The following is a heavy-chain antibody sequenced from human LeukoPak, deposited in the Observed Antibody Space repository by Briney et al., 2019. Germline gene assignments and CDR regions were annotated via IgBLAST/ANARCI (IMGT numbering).Heavy chain of an antibody. Sequence: GASVKVSCKASGYTFTGYYMHWVRQAPGQGLEWMGWINPNSGGTNYAQKFQGRVTMTRDTSISTAYMELSRLRSDDTAVYYCARDLDYDFWSGSRFGYWGQGTLVTVSS. J-gene: IGHJ4*02. V-gene: IGHV1-2*02. CDR3: ARDLDYDFWSGSRFGY. CDR1: GYTFTGYY. CDR2: INPNSGGT. D-gene: IGHD3-3*01.